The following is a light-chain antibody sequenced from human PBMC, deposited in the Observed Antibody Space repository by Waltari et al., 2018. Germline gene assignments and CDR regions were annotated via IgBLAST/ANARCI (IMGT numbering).Light chain of an antibody. Sequence: EIVLTQSPGTLSLSPGERATLSCRASQSVTRNYLAWYQEKPGQAPRLLIYGTSSRATGIPDRISGSGSGTDFSLTISRLEPEDFAVYYCQQYGNSPPWTFGQGTKVEIK. J-gene: IGKJ1*01. V-gene: IGKV3-20*01. CDR1: QSVTRNY. CDR2: GTS. CDR3: QQYGNSPPWT.